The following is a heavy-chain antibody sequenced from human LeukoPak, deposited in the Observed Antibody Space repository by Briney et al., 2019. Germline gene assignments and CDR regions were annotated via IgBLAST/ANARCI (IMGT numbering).Heavy chain of an antibody. CDR1: GFNFSSWA. V-gene: IGHV3-30*04. J-gene: IGHJ3*01. D-gene: IGHD6-13*01. CDR2: ISSDGHNQ. Sequence: GTSLRLSCAASGFNFSSWAMHWVRQAPGKGLEWVAIISSDGHNQYYSNSVKGRFTISRDNSRNTLFLDLNSLRTDDTSMFFCARPGLGLGAADLGDDAFDVWGQGTMVTVSS. CDR3: ARPGLGLGAADLGDDAFDV.